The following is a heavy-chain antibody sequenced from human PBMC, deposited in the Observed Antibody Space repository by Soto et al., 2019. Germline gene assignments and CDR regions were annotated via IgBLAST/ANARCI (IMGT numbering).Heavy chain of an antibody. V-gene: IGHV4-31*03. CDR1: GGSISSGGYY. D-gene: IGHD3-22*01. CDR2: IYYSGST. J-gene: IGHJ4*02. CDR3: ARERRGSFAGYYYDSSGYLY. Sequence: QVQLQESGPGLVKPSQTLSLTCTVSGGSISSGGYYWSWIRQHPGKGLEWIGYIYYSGSTYYNPSLKSRVTISVDTSKNQFSLKLSSVTAADTAVYYCARERRGSFAGYYYDSSGYLYWGQGTLVTVSS.